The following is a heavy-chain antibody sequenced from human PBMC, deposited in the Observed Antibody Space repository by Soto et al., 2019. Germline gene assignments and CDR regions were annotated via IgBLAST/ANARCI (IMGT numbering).Heavy chain of an antibody. J-gene: IGHJ4*02. Sequence: SETLSLTCTVSGGSISSYYWSWIRQPPGKGLEWIGYIYYSGSTNYNPSLKSRVTISVDTSKNQFSLKLSSVTAADTAVYYCARLWNGDYYFDYWGQGTLVTVSS. D-gene: IGHD4-17*01. CDR1: GGSISSYY. V-gene: IGHV4-59*08. CDR3: ARLWNGDYYFDY. CDR2: IYYSGST.